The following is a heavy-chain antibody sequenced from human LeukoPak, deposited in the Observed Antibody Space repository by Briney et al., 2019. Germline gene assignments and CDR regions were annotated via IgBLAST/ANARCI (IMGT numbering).Heavy chain of an antibody. D-gene: IGHD4-17*01. CDR2: VHLDGRT. V-gene: IGHV4-4*02. CDR3: ARYYGDYGRYFDY. J-gene: IGHJ4*02. CDR1: GGSVINTNW. Sequence: PSETLSLTCGVSGGSVINTNWWTWVRQPPGKGLEWIGEVHLDGRTNYNPSLEGRLTMSVDVSENQVSLKLTSVTAADTAVYYCARYYGDYGRYFDYWGRGTLVTVSS.